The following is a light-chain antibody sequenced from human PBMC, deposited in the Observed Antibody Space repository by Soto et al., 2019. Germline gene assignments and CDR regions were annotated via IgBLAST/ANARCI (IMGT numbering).Light chain of an antibody. CDR2: AAS. CDR3: QQSYNTPRT. J-gene: IGKJ1*01. CDR1: QSISIF. Sequence: DIQMTQSPSSLSASVGDRVTITCRASQSISIFLNWDVQKPGKAPNLLIYAASTLQSGVPSRFSGSGSGTDFTLTISSLQPEDFATYYCQQSYNTPRTFGQGTKVEIK. V-gene: IGKV1-39*01.